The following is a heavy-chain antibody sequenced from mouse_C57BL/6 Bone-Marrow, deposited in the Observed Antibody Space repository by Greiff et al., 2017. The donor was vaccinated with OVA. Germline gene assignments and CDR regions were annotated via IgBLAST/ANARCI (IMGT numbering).Heavy chain of an antibody. CDR1: GFTFSDYY. J-gene: IGHJ4*01. Sequence: EVMLVEPGGGLVQPGGSLKLSCAASGFTFSDYYMYWVRQTPEKRLEWVAYISNGGGSTYYPDTVKGRFTISRDNAKNTLYLQMSRLKSEDTAMYYCARPYAMDYWGQGTSVTVSS. V-gene: IGHV5-12*01. CDR3: ARPYAMDY. CDR2: ISNGGGST.